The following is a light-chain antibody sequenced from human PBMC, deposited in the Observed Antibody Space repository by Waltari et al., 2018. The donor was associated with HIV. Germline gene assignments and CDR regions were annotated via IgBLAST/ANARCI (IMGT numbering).Light chain of an antibody. CDR3: QTWDSNTVL. V-gene: IGLV3-1*01. J-gene: IGLJ1*01. CDR2: QDS. CDR1: DLENKY. Sequence: SFDLTQSPSVSVSPGQSATITCSGEDLENKYTSWYQQKSGQSPLLVIYQDSRRPSRIPERFSGSNSGNTATLTISGTQPLDEADYYCQTWDSNTVLFGTGTKVTVL.